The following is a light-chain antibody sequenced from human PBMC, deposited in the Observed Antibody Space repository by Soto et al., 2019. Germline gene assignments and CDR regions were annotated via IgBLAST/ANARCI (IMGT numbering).Light chain of an antibody. CDR1: QSVSSSY. Sequence: ESLLTQSPGTLSLSPGERATLSCRASQSVSSSYLAWYQQKPGQAPRLLIYGASSRATGIPDRFSGSGSGTDFTLTISRLEPEDFAVYYCHQYDNWPGTFGQGTKVDIK. CDR2: GAS. J-gene: IGKJ1*01. V-gene: IGKV3-20*01. CDR3: HQYDNWPGT.